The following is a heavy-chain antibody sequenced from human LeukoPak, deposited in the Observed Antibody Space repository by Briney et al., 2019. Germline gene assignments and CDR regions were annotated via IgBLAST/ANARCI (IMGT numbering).Heavy chain of an antibody. CDR2: IYYTGIT. V-gene: IGHV4-59*01. J-gene: IGHJ2*01. D-gene: IGHD4-23*01. CDR3: AITVVIGLGLRFDL. Sequence: SETLSLTCTVSGGSITRYYWSWIRQPPGKGLEWIGYIYYTGITNYNPSLKSRVTTSVDTPKNQFSLKLSSVTAADTAVYHCAITVVIGLGLRFDLWGRGTLVTVSS. CDR1: GGSITRYY.